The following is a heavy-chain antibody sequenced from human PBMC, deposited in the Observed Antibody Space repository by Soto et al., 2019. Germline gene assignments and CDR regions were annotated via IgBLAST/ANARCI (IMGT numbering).Heavy chain of an antibody. CDR1: GGTFSSLD. CDR3: ARALLSHSYDSGGYDSYFHAMDV. V-gene: IGHV1-69*06. CDR2: IIPISEAT. J-gene: IGHJ6*02. Sequence: SVKVSCKASGGTFSSLDINWVRQAPGQGLEWMGGIIPISEATNYAQIFQGRVSIVADKSTSTAYMELSRLRSEDTAVYYCARALLSHSYDSGGYDSYFHAMDVWGQGTPVTVSS. D-gene: IGHD3-22*01.